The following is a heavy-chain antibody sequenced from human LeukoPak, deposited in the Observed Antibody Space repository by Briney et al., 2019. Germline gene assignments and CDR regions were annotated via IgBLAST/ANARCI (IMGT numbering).Heavy chain of an antibody. V-gene: IGHV1-24*01. CDR1: GYTLTELS. J-gene: IGHJ5*02. D-gene: IGHD2-2*01. CDR3: AIPVGCSSTSCKYNWFDP. CDR2: FDPEDGET. Sequence: ASVKVSCKVSGYTLTELSMRWVRQAPGKGLEWMGGFDPEDGETIYAQKFQGRVTMTEDTSTDTAYMELSSLRSEDTAVYYCAIPVGCSSTSCKYNWFDPWGQGTLVTVSS.